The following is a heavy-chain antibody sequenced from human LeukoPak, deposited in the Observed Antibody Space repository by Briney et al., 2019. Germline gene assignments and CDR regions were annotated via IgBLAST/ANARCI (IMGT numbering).Heavy chain of an antibody. Sequence: GGSLRLSCTTSGFGSKNYAMSWVRLAPGKGLEWVSIISAAGVNTYYADSVKGRFTISRDNSKNTLYLQMNSLRAEDTAVYYCARQPAGYSYGAGAFDIWGQGTMVTVSS. CDR2: ISAAGVNT. D-gene: IGHD5-18*01. J-gene: IGHJ3*02. V-gene: IGHV3-23*01. CDR3: ARQPAGYSYGAGAFDI. CDR1: GFGSKNYA.